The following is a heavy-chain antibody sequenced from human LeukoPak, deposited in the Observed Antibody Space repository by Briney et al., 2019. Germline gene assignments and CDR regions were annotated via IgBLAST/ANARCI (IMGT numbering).Heavy chain of an antibody. CDR3: ARGYYGSGSYYNLDY. Sequence: GGSLRLSCAASGFTFSSYAMNWVRQAPGKGLEWVSAISGSGSTIYYADSVKGRFTISRDNPKNSLYLQMNSLRAEDTAVYYCARGYYGSGSYYNLDYWGQGTLVTVSS. CDR2: ISGSGSTI. J-gene: IGHJ4*01. V-gene: IGHV3-48*03. CDR1: GFTFSSYA. D-gene: IGHD3-10*01.